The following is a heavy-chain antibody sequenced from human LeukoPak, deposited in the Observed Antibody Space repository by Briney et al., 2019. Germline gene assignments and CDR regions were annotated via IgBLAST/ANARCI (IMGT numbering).Heavy chain of an antibody. D-gene: IGHD5-18*01. J-gene: IGHJ4*02. CDR3: ARGGYSYGY. CDR2: INQDGSEK. Sequence: GGSLRLSCAGSGFTFSDYWIPWVRQAQGKGLEWVANINQDGSEKYYVDSVKGRFTTSRDKAKNSLYLQMNSLRAEDTAVYYCARGGYSYGYWGQGTPVTVSS. CDR1: GFTFSDYW. V-gene: IGHV3-7*01.